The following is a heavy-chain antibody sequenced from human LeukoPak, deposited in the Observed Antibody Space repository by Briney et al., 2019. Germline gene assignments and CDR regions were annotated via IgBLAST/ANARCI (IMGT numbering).Heavy chain of an antibody. CDR3: AKDTGSSIAAAGTYFDY. CDR2: ISWNSGSI. D-gene: IGHD6-13*01. CDR1: GFTFDDYA. V-gene: IGHV3-9*01. Sequence: GGSLRLSCAASGFTFDDYAMHWVRQAPGKGLEWVSGISWNSGSIGYADSVKGRFTISRDNAKNSLYLQMNSLRAEDTALYYCAKDTGSSIAAAGTYFDYWGQGTLVTVSS. J-gene: IGHJ4*02.